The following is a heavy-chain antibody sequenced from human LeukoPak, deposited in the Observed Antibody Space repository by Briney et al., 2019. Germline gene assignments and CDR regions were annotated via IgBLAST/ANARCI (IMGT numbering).Heavy chain of an antibody. Sequence: PSETLSLTCAAYGGSFSGYYWSWIRQPPGKGLEWIGEINHSGSTNYNPSLKSRVTISVDTSKNQFSLKLSSVTAADTAVYYCAILVLVPAATMQSGFGWCDPWGQGTLVTVSS. V-gene: IGHV4-34*01. D-gene: IGHD2-2*01. J-gene: IGHJ5*02. CDR1: GGSFSGYY. CDR2: INHSGST. CDR3: AILVLVPAATMQSGFGWCDP.